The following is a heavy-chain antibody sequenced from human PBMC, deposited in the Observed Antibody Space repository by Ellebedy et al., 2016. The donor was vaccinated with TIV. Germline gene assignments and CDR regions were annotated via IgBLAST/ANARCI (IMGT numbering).Heavy chain of an antibody. CDR2: MHYTGST. J-gene: IGHJ3*02. CDR1: GGSINSDNSY. D-gene: IGHD1-26*01. Sequence: SETLSLXXSVSGGSINSDNSYWVWIRQSPGKGLEWIASMHYTGSTYYNPSLKSRVTMSVDTSRNLFSLSLTSVTAADTAVYYCARVRSHYVEALDIWGQGTMVTVSS. V-gene: IGHV4-39*07. CDR3: ARVRSHYVEALDI.